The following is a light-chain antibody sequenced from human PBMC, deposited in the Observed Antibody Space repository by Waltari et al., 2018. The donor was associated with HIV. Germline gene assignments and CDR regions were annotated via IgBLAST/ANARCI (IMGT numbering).Light chain of an antibody. Sequence: QSALTQPASVSGSPGQSITISCSRTSRDVASYRLVSWYQQHPGQAPKLMIYEGTKRPAGVSTRVSGSTTGSAASLTTSGLQAEDDADYYCCSFATGGRYYVFGNGTKVTVL. CDR2: EGT. CDR3: CSFATGGRYYV. V-gene: IGLV2-23*01. J-gene: IGLJ1*01. CDR1: SRDVASYRL.